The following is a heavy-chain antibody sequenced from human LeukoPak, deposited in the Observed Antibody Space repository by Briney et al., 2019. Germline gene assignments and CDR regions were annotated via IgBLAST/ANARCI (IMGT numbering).Heavy chain of an antibody. CDR3: ARSQEGRYYDFWSGPYRGNWFDP. V-gene: IGHV4-59*08. J-gene: IGHJ5*02. Sequence: SETLSLTCTVSGGSISSYYWSWIRQPPGKGLEWIGYIYYCGSTDYNPSLKSRVTISVDTTKNQFSLKLSSVTAADTAVYYCARSQEGRYYDFWSGPYRGNWFDPWGQGTLVTVSS. CDR2: IYYCGST. CDR1: GGSISSYY. D-gene: IGHD3-3*01.